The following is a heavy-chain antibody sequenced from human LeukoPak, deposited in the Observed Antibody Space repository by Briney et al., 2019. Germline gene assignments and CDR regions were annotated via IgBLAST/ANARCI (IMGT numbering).Heavy chain of an antibody. V-gene: IGHV3-30-3*01. CDR3: AREQAYYFDY. CDR1: GFTFSSYA. J-gene: IGHJ4*02. CDR2: ISNDGSNK. Sequence: PGGSLRLSCAASGFTFSSYAMHWVRQAPGKGLEWVAVISNDGSNKYYADSVKGRFTISRDNSKNTLYLQMNSLRAEDTAVYYCAREQAYYFDYWGQGTLVTVSS.